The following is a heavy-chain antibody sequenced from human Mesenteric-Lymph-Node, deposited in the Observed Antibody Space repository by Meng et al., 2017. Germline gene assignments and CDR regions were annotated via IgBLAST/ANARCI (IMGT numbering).Heavy chain of an antibody. CDR1: GGTFSSYA. D-gene: IGHD6-13*01. Sequence: VGFGAEVKKPGSSVKVTCKASGGTFSSYAISWVRQAPGQGLEWMGGIIPIFGTANYAQKFQGRVTITADESTSTAYMELSSLRSEDTAVYYCARDSGYSSSWYYFDYWGQGTLVTVSS. CDR2: IIPIFGTA. V-gene: IGHV1-69*01. CDR3: ARDSGYSSSWYYFDY. J-gene: IGHJ4*02.